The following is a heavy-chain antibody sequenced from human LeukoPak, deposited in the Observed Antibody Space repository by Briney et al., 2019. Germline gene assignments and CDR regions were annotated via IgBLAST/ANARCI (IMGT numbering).Heavy chain of an antibody. CDR3: ARGDNDILTGSPAVWGMDV. V-gene: IGHV3-48*03. CDR1: GFTFSSYE. CDR2: ISSSGSTI. Sequence: GGSLRLSCAASGFTFSSYEMNWVRQAPGKGLEWVSYISSSGSTIYYADSVKGRFTISRGNAKNSLYLQMNSLRAEDTAVYYCARGDNDILTGSPAVWGMDVWGQGTTVTVSS. J-gene: IGHJ6*02. D-gene: IGHD3-9*01.